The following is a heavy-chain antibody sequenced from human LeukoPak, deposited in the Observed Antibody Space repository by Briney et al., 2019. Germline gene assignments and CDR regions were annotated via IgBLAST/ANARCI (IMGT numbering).Heavy chain of an antibody. CDR1: GGSISSSSYY. D-gene: IGHD3-22*01. CDR3: ASLDYYDSSGYYYGR. J-gene: IGHJ4*02. V-gene: IGHV4-39*01. Sequence: SETLSLTCTVSGGSISSSSYYWGWIRQPPGKGLEWIGSIYYSGSIYYNPSLKSRVTISVDTSKNQFSLKLSSVTAADTAVYYCASLDYYDSSGYYYGRGGQGTLVTVSS. CDR2: IYYSGSI.